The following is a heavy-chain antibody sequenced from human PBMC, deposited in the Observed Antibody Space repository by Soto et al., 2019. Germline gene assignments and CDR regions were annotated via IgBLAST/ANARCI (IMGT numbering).Heavy chain of an antibody. Sequence: GGSLRLSCSASGFTFSSYAMHWVRQAPGKGLEYVSAISSNGGSTYYADSVKGRFTISRDNSKNTLYLQMSSLRAEDTAVYYWVKGREYYDSSGYYAFDIWGQGTMVTVSS. V-gene: IGHV3-64D*09. J-gene: IGHJ3*02. CDR1: GFTFSSYA. CDR3: VKGREYYDSSGYYAFDI. CDR2: ISSNGGST. D-gene: IGHD3-22*01.